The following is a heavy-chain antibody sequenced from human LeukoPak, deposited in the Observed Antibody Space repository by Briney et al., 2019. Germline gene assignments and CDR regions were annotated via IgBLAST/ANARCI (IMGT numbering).Heavy chain of an antibody. J-gene: IGHJ1*01. Sequence: GASVKVSCKASGYTFTSYAMNWVRQAPGQGLEWMGWINTNTGNPTYAQGFTGRFVFSLDTSVSTAYLQISSLKAEDTAVYYCARDISLPAAIAGTGPDPFQHWGQGTLVTVSS. CDR3: ARDISLPAAIAGTGPDPFQH. D-gene: IGHD2-2*02. V-gene: IGHV7-4-1*02. CDR2: INTNTGNP. CDR1: GYTFTSYA.